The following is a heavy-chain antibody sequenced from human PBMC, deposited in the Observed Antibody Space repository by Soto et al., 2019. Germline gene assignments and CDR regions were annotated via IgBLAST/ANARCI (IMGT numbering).Heavy chain of an antibody. CDR3: ARVISVGTSYNWFDP. J-gene: IGHJ5*02. V-gene: IGHV3-33*01. CDR2: IWYDGSNK. Sequence: GGSLRLSCAASGFTFSSYGMHWVRQAPGKGLEWVAVIWYDGSNKYYADSVKGRFTISRDNSKNTLYLQMNSLRAEDTAVYYCARVISVGTSYNWFDPWGQGTLVTAPQ. D-gene: IGHD6-13*01. CDR1: GFTFSSYG.